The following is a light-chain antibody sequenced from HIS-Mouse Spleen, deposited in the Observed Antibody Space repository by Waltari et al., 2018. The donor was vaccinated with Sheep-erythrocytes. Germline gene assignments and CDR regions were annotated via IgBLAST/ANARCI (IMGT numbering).Light chain of an antibody. CDR3: PKYGNLLT. Sequence: DIQMTQSPSSLSASVGDRVTITCQASQDISNYLNWYQQKPGKAPKVLIHDASNFETGVPIRFSGRGSGTNFTFTNRSPQPENIVTLYCPKYGNLLTFGGGTKVEIK. V-gene: IGKV1-33*01. J-gene: IGKJ4*01. CDR2: DAS. CDR1: QDISNY.